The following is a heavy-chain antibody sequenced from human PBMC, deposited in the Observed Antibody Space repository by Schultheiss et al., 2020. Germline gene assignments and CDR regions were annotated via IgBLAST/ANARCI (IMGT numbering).Heavy chain of an antibody. CDR2: INHSGST. J-gene: IGHJ4*02. V-gene: IGHV4-34*01. CDR1: VGSINGAGYY. Sequence: SETLSLTCSVSVGSINGAGYYWTWIRQHPGKGLEWIGEINHSGSTNYNPSLKSRVTISVDTSKNQFSLRLSSVTAADTAVYYCASSPRDIVVVPAAIVLWGQGTLVTVSS. D-gene: IGHD2-2*02. CDR3: ASSPRDIVVVPAAIVL.